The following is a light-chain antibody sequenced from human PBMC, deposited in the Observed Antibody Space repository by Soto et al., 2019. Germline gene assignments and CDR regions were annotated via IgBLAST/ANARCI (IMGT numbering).Light chain of an antibody. CDR2: EVT. V-gene: IGLV2-14*01. CDR3: SSHTSSRTYV. J-gene: IGLJ1*01. Sequence: ALTQPASVSGSPGQSITISCTGISSDIGGYNSVSWYQQHPGKAPKLIIYEVTNRPSGVSNRFSGSESGNTASLTISGLQPEDEADYYCSSHTSSRTYVFGTGTKVTVL. CDR1: SSDIGGYNS.